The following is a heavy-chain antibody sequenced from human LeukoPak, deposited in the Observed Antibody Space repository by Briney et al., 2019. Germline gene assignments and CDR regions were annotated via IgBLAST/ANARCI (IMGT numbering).Heavy chain of an antibody. Sequence: GGSLRLSCAASGFTFSSYAMHWVRQAPGKGLEWVAVISYDGSNKYYADSVKGRFTISRDNSKNTLYLQMNSLRAEDTAVYYCAREGYGDPTHDAFDIWGQGTMVTVSS. CDR1: GFTFSSYA. CDR3: AREGYGDPTHDAFDI. V-gene: IGHV3-30-3*01. CDR2: ISYDGSNK. D-gene: IGHD4-17*01. J-gene: IGHJ3*02.